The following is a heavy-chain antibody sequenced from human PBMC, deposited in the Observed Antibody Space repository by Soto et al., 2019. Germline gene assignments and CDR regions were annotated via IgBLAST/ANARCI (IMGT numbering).Heavy chain of an antibody. CDR1: GCTFIKYY. CDR3: AREKASTSLLTHYYYAMDV. V-gene: IGHV1-46*01. J-gene: IGHJ6*02. Sequence: GAAVKVSCKSCGCTFIKYYVHWVRQAPGQGLEWMGMINPSGGRTTYPQKFQGRVTMTRDTSTSTVYVELSSLRSDDTAVFYCAREKASTSLLTHYYYAMDVWGQGTTVTVSS. CDR2: INPSGGRT.